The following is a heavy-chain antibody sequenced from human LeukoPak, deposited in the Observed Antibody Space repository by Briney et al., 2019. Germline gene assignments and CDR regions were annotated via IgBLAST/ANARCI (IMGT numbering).Heavy chain of an antibody. CDR3: ARTADTAMVRYYRFDP. J-gene: IGHJ5*02. Sequence: SETLSLTCTVSGGSISSSNYYWGWIRQPPGKGLEWIGSMYYSGSTYYNPSLKSRVTISVDTSKNQFSLKLSSVTAADTALYYCARTADTAMVRYYRFDPWGQGTLVTVSS. D-gene: IGHD5-18*01. CDR1: GGSISSSNYY. V-gene: IGHV4-39*07. CDR2: MYYSGST.